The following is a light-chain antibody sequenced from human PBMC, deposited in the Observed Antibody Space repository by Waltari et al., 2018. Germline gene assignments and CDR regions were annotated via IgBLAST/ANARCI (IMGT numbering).Light chain of an antibody. J-gene: IGKJ1*01. V-gene: IGKV4-1*01. CDR2: WAS. CDR3: QHYYSPPWT. Sequence: EIVLTQSPGTLSLSPGDRATINCKSSQSVLYSSNNQNYLAWYQQKPGQPPKLLIYWASTRESGVPDRFSGSVSGSDFTLTISSLQAEDVAVYYCQHYYSPPWTFGQGTKVEIK. CDR1: QSVLYSSNNQNY.